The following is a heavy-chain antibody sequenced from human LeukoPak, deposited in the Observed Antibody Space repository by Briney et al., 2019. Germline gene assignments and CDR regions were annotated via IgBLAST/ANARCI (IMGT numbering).Heavy chain of an antibody. CDR1: GFTFSSYA. CDR2: ISGGGDST. J-gene: IGHJ4*02. V-gene: IGHV3-23*01. CDR3: AKLGCTGTICYANY. D-gene: IGHD2-2*01. Sequence: GGSLRLSCAASGFTFSSYAMTWVRQAPGKGLEWVSVISGGGDSTDYADSMKGRFTISRDNSKNTLYLQMNSLRAEDTALYYCAKLGCTGTICYANYWGQGTLVTVSS.